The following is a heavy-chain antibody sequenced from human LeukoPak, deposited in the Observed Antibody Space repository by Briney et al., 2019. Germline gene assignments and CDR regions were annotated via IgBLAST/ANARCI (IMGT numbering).Heavy chain of an antibody. D-gene: IGHD2-2*02. Sequence: ASVKVSCKASGYTFTSYDINWVRQATGRGLEWMGWMNPNSGNTGYAQKFQGRVTMTRNTSISTAYMELSSLRSEDTAVYYCARASPHLPAAIRNWGQGTLVTVSS. CDR2: MNPNSGNT. V-gene: IGHV1-8*01. J-gene: IGHJ4*02. CDR3: ARASPHLPAAIRN. CDR1: GYTFTSYD.